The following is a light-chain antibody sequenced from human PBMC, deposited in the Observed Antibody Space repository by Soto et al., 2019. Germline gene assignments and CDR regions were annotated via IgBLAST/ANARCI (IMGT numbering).Light chain of an antibody. CDR3: QSYDSRLSGFYV. Sequence: QPVLTQPPSVSGAPGQRVTISCTGSSSNLGAGYDVHWYRQFPGTAPKLLIYGDAKRPSGVPDRFSGSKSGTSASLAITGLQAEDEGDYYCQSYDSRLSGFYVFGTGTKLTVL. CDR1: SSNLGAGYD. V-gene: IGLV1-40*01. CDR2: GDA. J-gene: IGLJ1*01.